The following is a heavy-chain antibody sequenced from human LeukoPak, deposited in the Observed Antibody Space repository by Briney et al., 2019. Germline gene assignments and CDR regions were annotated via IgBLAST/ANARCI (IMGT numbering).Heavy chain of an antibody. CDR3: ARPDYDSSGYYPD. J-gene: IGHJ4*02. CDR2: IYYSGST. D-gene: IGHD3-22*01. V-gene: IGHV4-39*01. CDR1: GGSISSSSYY. Sequence: ASETLSLTCTVSGGSISSSSYYWGWIRQPPGKGLEWIGSIYYSGSTYYNPSLKSRVTISVDTSKNQFSLKLSSVTAADTAVYYCARPDYDSSGYYPDWGQGTLVTVSS.